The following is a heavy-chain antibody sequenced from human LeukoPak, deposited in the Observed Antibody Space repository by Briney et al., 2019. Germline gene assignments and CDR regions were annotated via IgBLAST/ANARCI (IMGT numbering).Heavy chain of an antibody. CDR1: GGSISSGNYY. V-gene: IGHV4-61*09. Sequence: SQTLSLTCTVSGGSISSGNYYWSWIRQPAGTGLEWIGHIYTSGTTNYNPSLKSRVTISVDTSKNQFSLKLNSVTAADTAVYYCARDWGGLNWFDPWGQGTLVTVSS. CDR2: IYTSGTT. D-gene: IGHD3-16*01. J-gene: IGHJ5*02. CDR3: ARDWGGLNWFDP.